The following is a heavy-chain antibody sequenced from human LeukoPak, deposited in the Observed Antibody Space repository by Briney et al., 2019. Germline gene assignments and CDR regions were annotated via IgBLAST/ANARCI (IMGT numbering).Heavy chain of an antibody. CDR3: AKGWNSLSFYITH. J-gene: IGHJ4*02. CDR2: LRISGDTT. V-gene: IGHV3-23*01. Sequence: GWSLRLSWAASGFTFSSYAMEWVHQAPGKGLEWVSGLRISGDTTHYADSVKGRFTISRDNSKNTLYLQMNSLRVDDTAVYYCAKGWNSLSFYITHWGQGILVTVSS. D-gene: IGHD3-10*01. CDR1: GFTFSSYA.